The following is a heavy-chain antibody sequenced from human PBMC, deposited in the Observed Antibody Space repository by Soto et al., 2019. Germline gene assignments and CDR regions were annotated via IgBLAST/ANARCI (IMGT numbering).Heavy chain of an antibody. CDR3: AKDHNRYDSSGHYDY. Sequence: HPGGSLRLSCAASGFTFSNYVMSWVRQAPGKGLEWVSGISGSGDSTDYADSVKGRFTVSRDNSKNMLTLQMNSLRADDTAVYYCAKDHNRYDSSGHYDYWGQGTLVTVSS. CDR2: ISGSGDST. CDR1: GFTFSNYV. V-gene: IGHV3-23*01. D-gene: IGHD3-22*01. J-gene: IGHJ4*02.